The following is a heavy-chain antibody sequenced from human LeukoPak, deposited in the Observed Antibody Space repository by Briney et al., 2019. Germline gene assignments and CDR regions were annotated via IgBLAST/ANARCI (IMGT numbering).Heavy chain of an antibody. CDR3: ARVLTAVEAFDI. CDR1: GGSFSGYY. Sequence: SETLSLTCAVYGGSFSGYYWSWIRQPPGKGLEWIGEINHSGSTNYNPSLKSRVTISVDTSKNQFPLKLSSVTAADTAVYYCARVLTAVEAFDIWGQGTMVTVSS. J-gene: IGHJ3*02. CDR2: INHSGST. V-gene: IGHV4-34*01. D-gene: IGHD6-19*01.